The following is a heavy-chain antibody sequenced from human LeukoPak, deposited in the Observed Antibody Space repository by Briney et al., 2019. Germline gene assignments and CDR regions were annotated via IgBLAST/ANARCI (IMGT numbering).Heavy chain of an antibody. V-gene: IGHV3-21*01. J-gene: IGHJ4*02. Sequence: NPGGSLRLCCAASGFTFSNYGMNWVRQTPGKGLEWVSSITTFNNYKYYADSVKGRFTISRDNAKNSLYLQMNSLRAEDTAVYYCARVPDFGDYRAVVYWGQGTLVTVSS. CDR2: ITTFNNYK. CDR3: ARVPDFGDYRAVVY. CDR1: GFTFSNYG. D-gene: IGHD4-17*01.